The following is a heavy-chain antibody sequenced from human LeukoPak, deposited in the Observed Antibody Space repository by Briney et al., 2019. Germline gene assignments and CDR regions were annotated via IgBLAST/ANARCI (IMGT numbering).Heavy chain of an antibody. CDR3: ARASVVAT. CDR2: ISSSSSTE. J-gene: IGHJ5*02. CDR1: GFTFSSYS. V-gene: IGHV3-48*01. Sequence: GGSLRLSCAASGFTFSSYSMSWVRQTPGEGLEWVSYISSSSSTEYYADSVKGRFTISRDNAKNSLYLQMNSLRAEDTATYYCARASVVATWGQGTLVTVSS. D-gene: IGHD2-15*01.